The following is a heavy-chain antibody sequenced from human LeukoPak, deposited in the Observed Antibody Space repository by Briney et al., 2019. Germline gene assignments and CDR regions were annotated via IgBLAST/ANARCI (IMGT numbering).Heavy chain of an antibody. CDR3: ARYSYGYITGGFDY. D-gene: IGHD5-18*01. CDR2: IYYSGST. CDR1: GGSISSYY. V-gene: IGHV4-59*01. J-gene: IGHJ4*02. Sequence: KPSETLSLTCTVSGGSISSYYWSWIRQPPGKGLEWIGYIYYSGSTNYNPSLKSRVTISVDTSKNQFSLKLSSVTAADTAVYYCARYSYGYITGGFDYWGQGTLVTVSS.